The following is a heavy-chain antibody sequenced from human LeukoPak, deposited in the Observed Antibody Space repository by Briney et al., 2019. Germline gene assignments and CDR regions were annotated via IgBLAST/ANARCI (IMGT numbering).Heavy chain of an antibody. CDR3: ARADWGSIDY. Sequence: GGSLRLSCVASGFTFRGYWMSWVRQAPGKGLEWVAIIKQDGSETSYVDSVKGRFTISRDNTKDSLYLHVNILRAEDTAVYYCARADWGSIDYWGQGTLVSVSS. J-gene: IGHJ4*02. CDR2: IKQDGSET. V-gene: IGHV3-7*01. D-gene: IGHD7-27*01. CDR1: GFTFRGYW.